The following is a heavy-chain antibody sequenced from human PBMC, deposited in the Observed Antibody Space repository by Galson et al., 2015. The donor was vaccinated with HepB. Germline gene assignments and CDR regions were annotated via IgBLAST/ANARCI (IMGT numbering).Heavy chain of an antibody. Sequence: SLRLSCAASGFTFSSYSMHWVRQAPGKGLEYVSGFSSNGGRTYYTDSVKGRFTISRDNSKDTLYLQMSSLRPEDTAVYYCVKDSWGSWIGYMDVWGKGTTVTVSS. V-gene: IGHV3-64D*06. CDR1: GFTFSSYS. D-gene: IGHD3-10*01. J-gene: IGHJ6*03. CDR3: VKDSWGSWIGYMDV. CDR2: FSSNGGRT.